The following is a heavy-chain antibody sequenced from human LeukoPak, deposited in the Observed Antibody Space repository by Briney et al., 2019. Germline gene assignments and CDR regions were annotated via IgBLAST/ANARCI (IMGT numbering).Heavy chain of an antibody. CDR3: AKSVTAIDY. CDR1: GFTFSDYY. J-gene: IGHJ4*02. V-gene: IGHV3-72*01. Sequence: GGSLRLSCAASGFTFSDYYMDWVRQAPGKGLEWVGRTRNKANSHTTEYAASLIGRFTISRDDSKNSLYLQMNSLRTDDTAVYYCAKSVTAIDYWGQGTLVTVSS. CDR2: TRNKANSHTT. D-gene: IGHD2-21*02.